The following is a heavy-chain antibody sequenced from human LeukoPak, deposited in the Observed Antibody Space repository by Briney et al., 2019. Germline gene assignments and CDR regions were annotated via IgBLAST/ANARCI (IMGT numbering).Heavy chain of an antibody. Sequence: PGGSLRLSCAASGFTFSSYSMNWVRQAPGKGLEWVSSISSSSSYIYYADSVKGRFTISRDNAKNSLYLQMNSLGAEDTAVYYCAREDGSGYYYSIDYWGQGTLVTVSS. J-gene: IGHJ4*02. V-gene: IGHV3-21*01. D-gene: IGHD3-22*01. CDR2: ISSSSSYI. CDR1: GFTFSSYS. CDR3: AREDGSGYYYSIDY.